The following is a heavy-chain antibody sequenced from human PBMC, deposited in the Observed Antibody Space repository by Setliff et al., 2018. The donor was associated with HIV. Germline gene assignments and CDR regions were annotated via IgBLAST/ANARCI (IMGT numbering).Heavy chain of an antibody. J-gene: IGHJ4*01. D-gene: IGHD6-19*01. V-gene: IGHV1-46*01. CDR3: ARNQGDSSGWYAGDY. Sequence: VASVKVSCKASGYTFTSYPMHWVRQAPGQGLEWMGVNNTSGGSAGYAEKFRGRVTMTRDTSTSTVYMDLRNLRSEDTAVYYCARNQGDSSGWYAGDYWGHGTLVTVSS. CDR2: NNTSGGSA. CDR1: GYTFTSYP.